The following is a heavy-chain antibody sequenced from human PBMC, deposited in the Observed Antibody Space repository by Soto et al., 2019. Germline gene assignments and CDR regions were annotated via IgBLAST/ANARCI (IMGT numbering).Heavy chain of an antibody. CDR3: AHTYRDGYEVRYFDL. D-gene: IGHD5-12*01. CDR1: GFSLSTSGVG. Sequence: QITLKESGPPLVKPTQTLTLTCTFSGFSLSTSGVGVGWIRQPPGKALEWLALIYWDDDKRYSPSLKSRLTNTKDTSKNQVVLTMTNMDPVDTAAYYCAHTYRDGYEVRYFDLWGRGTLVTVSS. J-gene: IGHJ2*01. V-gene: IGHV2-5*02. CDR2: IYWDDDK.